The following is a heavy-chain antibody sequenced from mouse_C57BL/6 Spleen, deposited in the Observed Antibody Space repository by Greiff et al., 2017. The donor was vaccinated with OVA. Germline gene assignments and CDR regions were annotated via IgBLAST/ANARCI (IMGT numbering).Heavy chain of an antibody. Sequence: EVKVVESGGGLVKPGGSLKLSCAASGFTFSDYGMHWVRQAPEKGLEWVAYISSGSSTIYYADTVKGRFTISRDNAKNTLFLQMTSLRSEDTAMYYCARRMITRYYAMDYWGQGTSVTVSS. J-gene: IGHJ4*01. CDR3: ARRMITRYYAMDY. D-gene: IGHD2-4*01. CDR1: GFTFSDYG. V-gene: IGHV5-17*01. CDR2: ISSGSSTI.